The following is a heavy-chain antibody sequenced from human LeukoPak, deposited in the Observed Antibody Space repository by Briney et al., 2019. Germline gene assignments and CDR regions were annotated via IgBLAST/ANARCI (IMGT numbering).Heavy chain of an antibody. V-gene: IGHV1-2*06. CDR1: GYSSTDYY. CDR2: GNPDTGGT. Sequence: ASVKVSCKASGYSSTDYYVHWVQQAPGQGLEWMGRGNPDTGGTNYSQKFQGRVTMTRDTSINTAYMELSRLTPDDTAIYYCARVGPTSYFDYWGQGTLVTVSS. J-gene: IGHJ4*02. CDR3: ARVGPTSYFDY.